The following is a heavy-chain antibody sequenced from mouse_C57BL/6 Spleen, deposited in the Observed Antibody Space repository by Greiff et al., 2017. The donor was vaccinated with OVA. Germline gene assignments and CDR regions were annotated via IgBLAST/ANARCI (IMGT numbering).Heavy chain of an antibody. D-gene: IGHD4-1*01. CDR3: ARSKNCGFDY. J-gene: IGHJ2*01. CDR2: IYTGGGYT. Sequence: QVHVKQSGAELVRPGTSVKMSCKASGYTFTNYWIGWAKQRPGHGLEWIGDIYTGGGYTNYNEKFKGKATLTADKSSSTAYMQFSSLTSEDSAIYYCARSKNCGFDYWGQGTTLTVSS. V-gene: IGHV1-63*01. CDR1: GYTFTNYW.